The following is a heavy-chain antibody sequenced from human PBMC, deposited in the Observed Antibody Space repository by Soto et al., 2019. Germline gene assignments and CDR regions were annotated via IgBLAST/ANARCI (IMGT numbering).Heavy chain of an antibody. V-gene: IGHV3-30-3*01. CDR2: ISYDGSNK. D-gene: IGHD3-22*01. J-gene: IGHJ4*02. Sequence: PGGSLRLSCAASGFTFSSYAMHWVRQAPGKGLEWVAVISYDGSNKYYADSVKGRFTISRDNSKNTLYLQMNSLRAEDTAVYYCARDYYDSSGPIDYWGQGTLVTVSS. CDR3: ARDYYDSSGPIDY. CDR1: GFTFSSYA.